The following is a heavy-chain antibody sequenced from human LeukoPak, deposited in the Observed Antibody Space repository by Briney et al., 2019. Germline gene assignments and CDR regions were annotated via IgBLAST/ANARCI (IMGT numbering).Heavy chain of an antibody. CDR1: GFTFSSYS. J-gene: IGHJ4*02. Sequence: GGSLRLSCAVSGFTFSSYSMNWVRQAPGKGLEWVSYISSSSSTIYYADSVKGRFTISRDNAKNTLYLQMNSLRAEDTAVYYCARDTARWGQGTLVTVSS. CDR2: ISSSSSTI. V-gene: IGHV3-48*04. CDR3: ARDTAR. D-gene: IGHD5-18*01.